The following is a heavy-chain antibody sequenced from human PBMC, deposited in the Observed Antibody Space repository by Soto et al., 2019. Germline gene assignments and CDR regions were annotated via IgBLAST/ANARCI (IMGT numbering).Heavy chain of an antibody. V-gene: IGHV1-3*01. CDR1: GYTFTSYA. CDR2: LNAGNGNT. Sequence: ASVKVSCKASGYTFTSYAMHWVRQAPGQRLEWMGWLNAGNGNTKYSQKFQSRVTITRDTSASTAYMELSSLRSEDTAVYYCASQRYVPDYSNYGYYYYAMGVWAQGTTVRVYS. CDR3: ASQRYVPDYSNYGYYYYAMGV. J-gene: IGHJ6*02. D-gene: IGHD4-4*01.